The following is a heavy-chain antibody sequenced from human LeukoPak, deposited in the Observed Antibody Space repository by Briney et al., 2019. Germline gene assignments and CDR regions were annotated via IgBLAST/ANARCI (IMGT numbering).Heavy chain of an antibody. CDR3: AKGDPYYYGTDF. J-gene: IGHJ6*01. CDR1: GFIFSTYA. V-gene: IGHV3-23*01. CDR2: ISASDSTT. Sequence: GGSLRLSCTASGFIFSTYAMTWVRQAPGKGLEWVSAISASDSTTYYSDSVKGRFTISRDNSKNTLFLDMNSRRVEDTAVYYCAKGDPYYYGTDFSGEGTTVTVSS.